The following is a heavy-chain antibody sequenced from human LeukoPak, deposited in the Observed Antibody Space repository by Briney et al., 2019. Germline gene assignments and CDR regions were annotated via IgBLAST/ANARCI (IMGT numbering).Heavy chain of an antibody. CDR3: ARDLSSRRLDY. J-gene: IGHJ4*02. V-gene: IGHV3-33*01. CDR2: IWYDGSNK. Sequence: GGSLRLSCAASGFTFSNHGMHWVRQAPGKGLEWVAVIWYDGSNKYYGDSVKGRFTISRDNSKNTLYLQMSSLRVEDTAVYYCARDLSSRRLDYWGEGTLVTVSS. CDR1: GFTFSNHG. D-gene: IGHD5/OR15-5a*01.